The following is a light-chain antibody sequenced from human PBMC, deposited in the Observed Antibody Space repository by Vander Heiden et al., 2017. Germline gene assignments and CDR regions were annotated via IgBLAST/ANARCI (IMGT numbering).Light chain of an antibody. CDR3: QQYYSTPLT. Sequence: VSLGERATINCKSSQSVLYSSNNKNYLAWYQQKPGQPPKLLIYWASTRESGVPDRFSGSGSGTDFTLTISSLQAEDVAVYYCQQYYSTPLTFGGGTKVEIK. CDR2: WAS. CDR1: QSVLYSSNNKNY. J-gene: IGKJ4*01. V-gene: IGKV4-1*01.